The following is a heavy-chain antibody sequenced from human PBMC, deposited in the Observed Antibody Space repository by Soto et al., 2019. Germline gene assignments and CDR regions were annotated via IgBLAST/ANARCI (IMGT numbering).Heavy chain of an antibody. V-gene: IGHV3-64D*08. CDR1: GFTFSSYA. J-gene: IGHJ5*02. CDR3: VKIIEAAGAPETTWFGP. D-gene: IGHD6-13*01. CDR2: ISSNGGST. Sequence: PGGSLRLSCSASGFTFSSYAMHWVRQAPGKGLEYVSAISSNGGSTYYADSVKGRFTISRDNSKNTLYLQMSSLRAEDTAVYYIVKIIEAAGAPETTWFGPWGRGTWVSVSS.